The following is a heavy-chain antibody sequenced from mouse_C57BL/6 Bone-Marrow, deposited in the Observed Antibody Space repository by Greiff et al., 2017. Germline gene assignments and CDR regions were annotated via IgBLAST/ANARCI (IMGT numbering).Heavy chain of an antibody. CDR3: ARKGSNDAYFDY. Sequence: QVQLQQPGTDLVKPGASVKLSCKASGYTFTSYWMHWVKQRPGQGLEWIGNINPSNGGTNYNEKFKSKATLTVDKSSSTAYMQLSSLTSEDSAVYYCARKGSNDAYFDYWGQGTTLTVSS. J-gene: IGHJ2*01. CDR2: INPSNGGT. D-gene: IGHD2-12*01. CDR1: GYTFTSYW. V-gene: IGHV1-53*01.